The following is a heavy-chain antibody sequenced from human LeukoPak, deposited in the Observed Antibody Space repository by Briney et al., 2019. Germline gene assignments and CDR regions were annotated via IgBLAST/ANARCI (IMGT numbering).Heavy chain of an antibody. CDR1: GYTFTSNY. D-gene: IGHD3-10*01. V-gene: IGHV1-46*01. Sequence: GASVKVSCKAFGYTFTSNYMHWVRQAPGQGPEWMGVISPSGGSTTYAQKFQGRVTLTRDTSTSTVYMELSSLRSEDTAVYYCARDHGSGSYSTRYYYMDVWGKGTTVTISS. CDR2: ISPSGGST. J-gene: IGHJ6*03. CDR3: ARDHGSGSYSTRYYYMDV.